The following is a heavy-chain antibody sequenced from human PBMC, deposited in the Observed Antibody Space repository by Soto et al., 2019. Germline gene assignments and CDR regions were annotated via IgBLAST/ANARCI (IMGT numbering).Heavy chain of an antibody. Sequence: QVQLVQSGAEVKKPGASVKVSCKASGYTFTSYAMHWVRQAPGQRLEWMGWINAGNGNTKYSQKFQGRVTITRDTAASTAYMELSSLRSEDTAVYYCARGVAGPLHWFDPWGQGTLVTVSS. D-gene: IGHD6-19*01. J-gene: IGHJ5*02. V-gene: IGHV1-3*01. CDR3: ARGVAGPLHWFDP. CDR2: INAGNGNT. CDR1: GYTFTSYA.